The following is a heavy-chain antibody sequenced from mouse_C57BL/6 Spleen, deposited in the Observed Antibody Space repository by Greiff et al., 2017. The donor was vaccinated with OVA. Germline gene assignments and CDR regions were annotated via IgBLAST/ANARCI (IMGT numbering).Heavy chain of an antibody. CDR3: ARSEWEYAMDY. J-gene: IGHJ4*01. D-gene: IGHD1-3*01. CDR1: GYAFSSYW. Sequence: VKLQESGAELVKPGASVKISCKASGYAFSSYWMNWVKQRPGKGLEWIGQIYPGDGDTNYNGKFKGKATLTADKSSSTAYMQLSSLTSEDSAVYFCARSEWEYAMDYWGQGTSVTVSS. CDR2: IYPGDGDT. V-gene: IGHV1-80*01.